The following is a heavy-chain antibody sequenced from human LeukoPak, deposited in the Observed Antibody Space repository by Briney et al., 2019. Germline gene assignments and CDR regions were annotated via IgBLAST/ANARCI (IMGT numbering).Heavy chain of an antibody. J-gene: IGHJ4*02. V-gene: IGHV3-9*01. CDR2: FSWNSGSI. D-gene: IGHD3-22*01. CDR3: ARDLSTESYYYDSSGTVDY. CDR1: GFTFDDFA. Sequence: GGSLSLSCPPSGFTFDDFAMPGVGQAPGKGREWVSVFSWNSGSIGYADSVKGRFTISRDNAKNSLYLQMNSLRAEDTAVYYCARDLSTESYYYDSSGTVDYWGQGTLVTVSS.